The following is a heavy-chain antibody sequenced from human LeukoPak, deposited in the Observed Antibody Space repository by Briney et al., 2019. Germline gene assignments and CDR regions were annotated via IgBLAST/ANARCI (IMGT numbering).Heavy chain of an antibody. CDR1: GFTVSSNY. CDR2: IYSGGST. D-gene: IGHD3-22*01. J-gene: IGHJ4*02. CDR3: AKGSYYESSGSFYFDY. Sequence: GGSLRLSCAASGFTVSSNYMSWVRQAPGKGLEWVSVIYSGGSTYYADSVKGRFTISRDNSKNTLYVQVNSLGTEDTAAYYCAKGSYYESSGSFYFDYWGQGTLVTVSS. V-gene: IGHV3-53*01.